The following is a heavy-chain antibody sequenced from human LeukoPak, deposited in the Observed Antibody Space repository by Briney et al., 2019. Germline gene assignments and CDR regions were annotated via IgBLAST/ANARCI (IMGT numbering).Heavy chain of an antibody. D-gene: IGHD6-13*01. CDR2: MNPNSGNT. CDR1: GGTFSSYA. Sequence: ASVKVSCKASGGTFSSYAINWVRQATGQGLEWMGWMNPNSGNTGYAQKFQDRVTMTRNTSISTAYMEVSSLTSEDTAVYYCARARGRAAPGLYFYSYGMDVWGQGTTVTVSS. V-gene: IGHV1-8*01. J-gene: IGHJ6*02. CDR3: ARARGRAAPGLYFYSYGMDV.